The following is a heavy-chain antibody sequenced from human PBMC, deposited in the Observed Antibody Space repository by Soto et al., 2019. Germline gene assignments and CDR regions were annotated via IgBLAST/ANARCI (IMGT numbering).Heavy chain of an antibody. V-gene: IGHV3-74*01. Sequence: PGGSLRLSCEASGFAFTSYWMHWVRQAPGKGLVWVSGIKSDGTYADYADSVKGRFTISRDNAKDTLYMQMNDLRAEDSALYNCTRGPRATSAGTSAHWGQGTLVTVSS. J-gene: IGHJ4*02. CDR1: GFAFTSYW. CDR3: TRGPRATSAGTSAH. D-gene: IGHD6-13*01. CDR2: IKSDGTYA.